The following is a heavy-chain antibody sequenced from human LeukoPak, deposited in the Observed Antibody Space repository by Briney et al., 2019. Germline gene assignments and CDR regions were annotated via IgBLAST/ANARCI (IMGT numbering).Heavy chain of an antibody. J-gene: IGHJ3*02. CDR1: GFTVSSNY. CDR3: ARGPVTRFEI. Sequence: GGSLRLSCAASGFTVSSNYMSWVRQAPGKGLEWVSVIYSGGATYYADSVKGRFTISRDNSNNTLYLQMNSLRAEDTAVYYCARGPVTRFEIWGQGTMVTVSS. CDR2: IYSGGAT. D-gene: IGHD4-17*01. V-gene: IGHV3-53*01.